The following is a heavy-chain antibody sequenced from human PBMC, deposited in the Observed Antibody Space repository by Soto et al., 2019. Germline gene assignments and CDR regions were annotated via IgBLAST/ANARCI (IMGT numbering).Heavy chain of an antibody. CDR1: GGSISSSSYY. J-gene: IGHJ6*02. V-gene: IGHV4-39*01. Sequence: LSLTCTVSGGSISSSSYYWGWIRQPPGKGLEWIGSIYYSGSTYYNPSLKSRVTISVDTSKNQFSLKLSSVTAADTAVYYSARHGSNARPYYYYGMDVWGQGTTVTVSS. CDR2: IYYSGST. CDR3: ARHGSNARPYYYYGMDV. D-gene: IGHD2-8*01.